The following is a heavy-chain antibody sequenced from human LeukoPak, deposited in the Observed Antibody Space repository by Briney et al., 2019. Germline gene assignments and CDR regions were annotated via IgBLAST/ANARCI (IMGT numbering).Heavy chain of an antibody. CDR3: TREAGAADH. J-gene: IGHJ5*02. V-gene: IGHV3-9*01. D-gene: IGHD1-26*01. CDR1: GFTFDDYA. Sequence: GGSLRLSCAASGFTFDDYAMHWVRQAPGKGLEWVSGISWNSGSIGYADSVKGRFTISRDNAKNTLHLQMNSLRAEDTAVYYCTREAGAADHWGQGTLVTVSS. CDR2: ISWNSGSI.